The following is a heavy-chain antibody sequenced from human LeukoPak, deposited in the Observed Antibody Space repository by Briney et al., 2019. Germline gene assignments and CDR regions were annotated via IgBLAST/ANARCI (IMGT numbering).Heavy chain of an antibody. Sequence: GASVKVSCKASGYTFTSYDINWVRQATGQGLEWMGWMNPNRATTEYAQKFQGRVTMTWNTSISTAYMELSRLRSDDTAVYYCARGEAGTTVTFDIWGQGTMVTVSS. CDR1: GYTFTSYD. CDR2: MNPNRATT. CDR3: ARGEAGTTVTFDI. J-gene: IGHJ3*02. V-gene: IGHV1-8*01. D-gene: IGHD1-1*01.